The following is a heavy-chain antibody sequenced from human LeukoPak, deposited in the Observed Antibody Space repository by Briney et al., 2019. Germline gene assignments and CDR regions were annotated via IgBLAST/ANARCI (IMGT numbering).Heavy chain of an antibody. CDR2: IWYDGSNK. Sequence: PGGSLRLSCAASGFTFSSYGMHWVRQAPGKGLEWVAVIWYDGSNKYYADSVKGRFTISRDNSKNTLYLQMNSLRAEDTAVYYCARESEAGGSSWYFDYWGQGILVTVSS. CDR1: GFTFSSYG. J-gene: IGHJ4*02. CDR3: ARESEAGGSSWYFDY. D-gene: IGHD6-13*01. V-gene: IGHV3-33*01.